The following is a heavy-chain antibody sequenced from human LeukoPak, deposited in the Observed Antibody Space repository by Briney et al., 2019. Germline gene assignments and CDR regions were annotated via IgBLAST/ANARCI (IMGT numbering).Heavy chain of an antibody. CDR2: ISYDGSNK. V-gene: IGHV3-30*18. Sequence: PGGSLRLSCAASGFTFSSYGMHWVRQAPGKGLEWVAVISYDGSNKYYADSVKGRFTISRDNSKNTLYLQMNSLRAEDTAVCYCAKYSSSHYMDVWGKGTTVTASS. J-gene: IGHJ6*03. CDR3: AKYSSSHYMDV. CDR1: GFTFSSYG. D-gene: IGHD6-13*01.